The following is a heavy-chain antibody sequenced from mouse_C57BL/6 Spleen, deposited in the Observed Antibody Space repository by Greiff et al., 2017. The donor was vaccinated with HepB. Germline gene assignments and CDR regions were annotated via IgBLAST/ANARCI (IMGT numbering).Heavy chain of an antibody. V-gene: IGHV1-42*01. CDR3: ARRRYFDY. Sequence: EVKLMESGPELVKPGASVKISCKASGYSFTGYYMNWVKQSPEKSLEWIGEINPSTGGTTYNQKFKAKATLTVDKSSSTAYMQLKSLTSEDSAVYYCARRRYFDYWGQGTTLTVSS. CDR2: INPSTGGT. J-gene: IGHJ2*01. CDR1: GYSFTGYY.